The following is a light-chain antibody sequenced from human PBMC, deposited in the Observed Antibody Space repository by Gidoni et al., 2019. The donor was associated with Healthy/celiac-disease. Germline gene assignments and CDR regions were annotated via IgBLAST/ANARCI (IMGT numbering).Light chain of an antibody. CDR3: QQYNSYSWT. Sequence: DIQMTQSPSTLSASVGDRVTITCRASQSISSWLAWYQQKPGKAPKLLIYKASSLESGVPSRFSGRGSGTEFTLTSSSLQPDDFATYYCQQYNSYSWTFGRGTKVEIK. J-gene: IGKJ1*01. V-gene: IGKV1-5*03. CDR2: KAS. CDR1: QSISSW.